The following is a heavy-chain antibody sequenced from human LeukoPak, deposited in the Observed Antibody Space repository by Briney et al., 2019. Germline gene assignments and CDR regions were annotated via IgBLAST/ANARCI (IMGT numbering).Heavy chain of an antibody. D-gene: IGHD6-13*01. Sequence: SETLSLTCTVSGYSISSGYYWGWIRQPPGKGLEWIGSIYHSGSTYYNPSLKRRVTISVDTSKNQFSLKLSSVTAADTAVYYCASLAAAGTYYYYYMDVWGKGTTVTVSS. CDR1: GYSISSGYY. V-gene: IGHV4-38-2*02. CDR3: ASLAAAGTYYYYYMDV. J-gene: IGHJ6*03. CDR2: IYHSGST.